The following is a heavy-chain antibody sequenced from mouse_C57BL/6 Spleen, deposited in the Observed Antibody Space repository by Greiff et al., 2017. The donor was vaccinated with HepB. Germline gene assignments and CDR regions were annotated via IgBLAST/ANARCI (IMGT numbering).Heavy chain of an antibody. Sequence: EVMLVESGPELVKPGASVKISCKASGYSFTGYYMHWVKQSSEKSLEWIGEINPSTGGTSYNQKFKGKATLTVDKSSSTAYMQLKSLTSEDSAVYYCARSLNFDYWGQGTTLTVSS. CDR2: INPSTGGT. J-gene: IGHJ2*01. CDR1: GYSFTGYY. CDR3: ARSLNFDY. V-gene: IGHV1-43*01.